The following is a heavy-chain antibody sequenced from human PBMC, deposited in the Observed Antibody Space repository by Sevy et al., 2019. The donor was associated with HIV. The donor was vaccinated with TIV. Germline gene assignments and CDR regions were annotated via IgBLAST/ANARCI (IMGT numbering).Heavy chain of an antibody. CDR2: ISSSGSTI. J-gene: IGHJ6*02. CDR3: ARDHGYYYDILTGYRYYYYGMDV. D-gene: IGHD3-9*01. CDR1: GFTFSDYY. Sequence: GRSLRLSCAASGFTFSDYYMSWIRQAPGKGLEWVSYISSSGSTIYYADSVKGRFTISRDNAKNSLYLQMNSLRAEDTAVYYCARDHGYYYDILTGYRYYYYGMDVWGQGTTVTVSS. V-gene: IGHV3-11*01.